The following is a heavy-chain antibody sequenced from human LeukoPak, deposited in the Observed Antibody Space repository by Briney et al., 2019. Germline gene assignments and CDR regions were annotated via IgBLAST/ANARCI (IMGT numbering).Heavy chain of an antibody. CDR2: IYYSGST. J-gene: IGHJ4*02. CDR1: GGSISSYY. D-gene: IGHD3-10*01. Sequence: SETLSLTCTVSGGSISSYYWSWIRQPPGKGLEWIGYIYYSGSTNYNPSLKSRVTISVDTSKNHFSLKLSSVPAADTAVYYCTGNYYGSGSYADFDYWGQGTLVTVSS. CDR3: TGNYYGSGSYADFDY. V-gene: IGHV4-59*12.